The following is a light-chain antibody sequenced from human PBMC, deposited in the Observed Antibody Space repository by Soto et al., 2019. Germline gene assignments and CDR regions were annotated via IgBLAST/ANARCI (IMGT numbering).Light chain of an antibody. CDR2: INS. V-gene: IGLV1-40*01. CDR3: QSYDTSLRGSYV. Sequence: QSVLTQPPSVSGAPGQRVTISCTGSSSNIGAGYDVHWYQQLPGTAPRLLIYINSNRPSGVPHRFSSSRSGTSASLAITRLRAEDEAEYYCQSYDTSLRGSYVFGTGTKVTVL. CDR1: SSNIGAGYD. J-gene: IGLJ1*01.